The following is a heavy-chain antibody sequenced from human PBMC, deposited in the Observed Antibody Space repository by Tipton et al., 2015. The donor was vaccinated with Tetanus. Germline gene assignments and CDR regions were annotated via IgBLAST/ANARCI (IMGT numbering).Heavy chain of an antibody. V-gene: IGHV4-4*07. Sequence: LRLSCTVSGGSISSYYWSWIRQPAGKGLEWIGRIYTSGSTNYNPSLKSRVTMSVDTSKNQFSLKLSSVTAADTAVYYCASYYGSGSDDAFDIWGQGTMVTVSS. D-gene: IGHD3-10*01. CDR2: IYTSGST. CDR1: GGSISSYY. CDR3: ASYYGSGSDDAFDI. J-gene: IGHJ3*02.